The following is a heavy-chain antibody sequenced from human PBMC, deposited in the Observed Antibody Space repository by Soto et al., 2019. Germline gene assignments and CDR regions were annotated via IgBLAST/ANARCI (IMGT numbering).Heavy chain of an antibody. D-gene: IGHD6-19*01. CDR3: VRGHGWVDY. CDR2: INPRASAT. J-gene: IGHJ4*02. CDR1: GYTFTNNY. V-gene: IGHV5-10-1*03. Sequence: EVQLVQSGAEVKKPGESLRISCNVSGYTFTNNYITWVRQKPGRGLEWMGRINPRASATDYSPSFQGHVTISVDKSISTVYLQWSSVDASDTAMYYCVRGHGWVDYWGQGTLVTVSS.